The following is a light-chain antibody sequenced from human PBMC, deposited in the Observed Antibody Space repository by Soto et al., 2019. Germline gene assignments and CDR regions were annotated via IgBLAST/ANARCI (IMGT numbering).Light chain of an antibody. CDR2: EGS. CDR3: CSYAGSSTFV. J-gene: IGLJ1*01. Sequence: QSGLAQPSSGSGSPGQSITISCTGTSSDLGSYNLVSWYQQHPGKAPKLMIYEGSKRPSGVSYRFSGSKSGNTASLTISGLQPEDEADYYCCSYAGSSTFVFGTRTKVTVL. V-gene: IGLV2-23*01. CDR1: SSDLGSYNL.